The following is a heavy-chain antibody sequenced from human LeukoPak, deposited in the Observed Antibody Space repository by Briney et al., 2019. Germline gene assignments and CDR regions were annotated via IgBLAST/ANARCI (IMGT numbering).Heavy chain of an antibody. CDR2: IYSGGST. CDR1: GFTVSSNY. CDR3: AGITMFPGVIT. V-gene: IGHV3-53*01. J-gene: IGHJ5*01. D-gene: IGHD3-10*01. Sequence: GGSLRLSCAASGFTVSSNYMSWVRQAPGKGLEWVSVIYSGGSTYYADSVKGRFTISRDNYKNTLYFQMNSLRAEDTAVYDSAGITMFPGVITWGHGTIVTVSS.